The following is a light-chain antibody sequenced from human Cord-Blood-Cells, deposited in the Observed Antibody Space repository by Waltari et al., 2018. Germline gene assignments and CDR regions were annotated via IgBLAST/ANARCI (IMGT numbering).Light chain of an antibody. CDR3: CSYAGSSTLV. CDR1: SSDVGSYNL. CDR2: EVS. Sequence: QSALTQPASVSGSPGQPITISCTGTSSDVGSYNLVSWYQQHPGKAPNLMIYEVSKRPSWVSNRFAGSKSGNTASLTISGLQAEDEADYYCCSYAGSSTLVFGGGTKLTVL. V-gene: IGLV2-23*02. J-gene: IGLJ2*01.